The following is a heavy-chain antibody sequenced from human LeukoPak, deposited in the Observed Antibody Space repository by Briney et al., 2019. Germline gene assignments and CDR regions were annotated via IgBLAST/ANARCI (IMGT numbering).Heavy chain of an antibody. J-gene: IGHJ4*02. CDR1: GFTFSSYG. V-gene: IGHV3-30*03. D-gene: IGHD3-22*01. Sequence: QSGGSLRLSCAASGFTFSSYGMHWVRQAPGKGLEWVAVISYDGSNKYYADSVKGRFTISRDNSKNTLYLQMNSLRAEDTAVYYCARVGDYENSGSQPFDYWGQGTLVTVSS. CDR2: ISYDGSNK. CDR3: ARVGDYENSGSQPFDY.